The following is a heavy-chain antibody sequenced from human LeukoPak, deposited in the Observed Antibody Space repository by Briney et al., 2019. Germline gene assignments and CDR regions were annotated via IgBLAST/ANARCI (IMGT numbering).Heavy chain of an antibody. CDR1: GFTFSNYW. CDR2: INSDGSST. V-gene: IGHV3-74*01. Sequence: GGSLRLSCAASGFTFSNYWMHWVRQAPGKGLVWVSRINSDGSSTTSADSVKGRFTISRDNAKNTLYLQMNSLRAEDTAVYFCAKGGATVIDYWGQGTLVTVSS. J-gene: IGHJ4*02. D-gene: IGHD4-17*01. CDR3: AKGGATVIDY.